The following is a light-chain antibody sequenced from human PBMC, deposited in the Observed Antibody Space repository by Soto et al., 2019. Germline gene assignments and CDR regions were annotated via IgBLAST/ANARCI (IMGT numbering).Light chain of an antibody. CDR1: QSVSSN. Sequence: EIVLTQSRATLSVSPGESAALSCLASQSVSSNLVWYQKKPGQTPRLLIYGASTRATGIPARFSGSGSGTEFTLTISSLQSEDFAVYYCQHYNNWPQITFGQGTRLEIK. CDR2: GAS. CDR3: QHYNNWPQIT. J-gene: IGKJ5*01. V-gene: IGKV3-15*01.